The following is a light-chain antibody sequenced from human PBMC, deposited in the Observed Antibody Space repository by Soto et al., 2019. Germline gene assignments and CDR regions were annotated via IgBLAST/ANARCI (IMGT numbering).Light chain of an antibody. CDR3: QQYYSTPRT. V-gene: IGKV4-1*01. CDR1: QSPLESPSKKNY. CDR2: WAS. J-gene: IGKJ2*01. Sequence: DIVMTQSPDSLAVSLGERATINCKSSQSPLESPSKKNYLAWYQQKPGQPPKLIIHWASTRESGVPDRFSGSGSGTDFTLTISSLQAEDVAVYYCQQYYSTPRTFGQGTKLEIK.